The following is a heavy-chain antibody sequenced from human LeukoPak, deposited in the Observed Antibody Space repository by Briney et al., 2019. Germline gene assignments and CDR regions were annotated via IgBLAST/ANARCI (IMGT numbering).Heavy chain of an antibody. D-gene: IGHD3-16*01. CDR1: GIIITSDW. Sequence: GGSLRLSCAASGIIITSDWMSWVRQTPGKGLEWVANIKQDGSEKNYVDSVKGRFTIFRDNARNSLYLQMNSLRAEDTAVYYCASHSYGYNHWGQGTLVIVSS. CDR3: ASHSYGYNH. J-gene: IGHJ5*02. CDR2: IKQDGSEK. V-gene: IGHV3-7*01.